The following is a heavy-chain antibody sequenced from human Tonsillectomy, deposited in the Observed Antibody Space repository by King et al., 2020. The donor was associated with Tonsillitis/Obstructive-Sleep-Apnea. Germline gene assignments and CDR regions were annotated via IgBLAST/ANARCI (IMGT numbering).Heavy chain of an antibody. Sequence: VQLVESGGGLVQPGGSLRLSCVASGFTFSTYAMTWVRQAPGKGPEWVSGISGSNGGTYYEDSGKGRFTISRDNSKNTLYLQRNSLRADDTALYYCAKDFAAVTGDPGSWGQGTLVTVSS. CDR1: GFTFSTYA. D-gene: IGHD6-19*01. CDR2: ISGSNGGT. J-gene: IGHJ5*02. CDR3: AKDFAAVTGDPGS. V-gene: IGHV3-23*04.